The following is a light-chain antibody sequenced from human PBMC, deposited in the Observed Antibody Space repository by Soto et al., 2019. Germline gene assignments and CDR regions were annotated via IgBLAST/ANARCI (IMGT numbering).Light chain of an antibody. CDR1: SSNIGAGYD. Sequence: QSALTKPPSVSGAPGQGVTISCAGTSSNIGAGYDVHWYQQVPGTAPKLLIYTNSNRPSGVPDRFSGSKSGTSASLAITGLQAADEADYYCQSYDSSLSALVFGGGTKLTVL. CDR2: TNS. CDR3: QSYDSSLSALV. J-gene: IGLJ3*02. V-gene: IGLV1-40*01.